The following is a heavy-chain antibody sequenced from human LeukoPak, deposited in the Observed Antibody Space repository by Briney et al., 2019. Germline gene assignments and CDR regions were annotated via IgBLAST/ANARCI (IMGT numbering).Heavy chain of an antibody. Sequence: GASVKVSCKASGYTFTSYDINWVRQATGQGLEWMGWMNPNSGNTGYAQKFQGRVTMTRNTSISTAYMELSSLRSEDTAVYYCARVPMYDSSGYYIDFDYWGQGTLVTVSS. V-gene: IGHV1-8*01. J-gene: IGHJ4*02. CDR1: GYTFTSYD. CDR2: MNPNSGNT. CDR3: ARVPMYDSSGYYIDFDY. D-gene: IGHD3-22*01.